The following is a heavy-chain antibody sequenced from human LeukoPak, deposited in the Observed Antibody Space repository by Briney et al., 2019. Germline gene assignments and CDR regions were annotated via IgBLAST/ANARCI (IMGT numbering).Heavy chain of an antibody. CDR3: ARYPVNSGGYFDY. J-gene: IGHJ4*02. V-gene: IGHV4-31*03. CDR2: IYYSGST. CDR1: GGSISSGGYY. Sequence: SQTLSLTCTVSGGSISSGGYYWSWLRQHPGKGLEWIGYIYYSGSTYYNPSLKSRVTISVDTSKNQFSLKLSSVTAADTAVYYCARYPVNSGGYFDYWGQGTLVTVSS. D-gene: IGHD4-17*01.